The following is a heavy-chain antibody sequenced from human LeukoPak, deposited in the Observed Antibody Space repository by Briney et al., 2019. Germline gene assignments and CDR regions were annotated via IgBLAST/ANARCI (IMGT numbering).Heavy chain of an antibody. Sequence: GASVKVSCKASGGTFSSYAISWVRQAPGQGLEWMGGIIPIFGTANYAQKFQGRVTITADESTSTAYMELSSLRSEDTAVYYCARDYAPDYYYYYMDVWGKGTTVTDSS. V-gene: IGHV1-69*01. CDR2: IIPIFGTA. D-gene: IGHD3-16*01. J-gene: IGHJ6*03. CDR1: GGTFSSYA. CDR3: ARDYAPDYYYYYMDV.